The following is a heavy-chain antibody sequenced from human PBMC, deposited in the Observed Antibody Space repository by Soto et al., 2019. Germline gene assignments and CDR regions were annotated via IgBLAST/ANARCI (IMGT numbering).Heavy chain of an antibody. D-gene: IGHD3-3*01. CDR2: IYWDDDK. CDR1: GFSLTTSGVG. V-gene: IGHV2-5*02. J-gene: IGHJ4*02. Sequence: QITLNESGPTVVKPAETLTLTCTFSGFSLTTSGVGVGWIRQSPGKAPEWLALIYWDDDKRYSVSLKSRLTITKDTSKIQVVLTMASVDPADTATYYCAHRILRTVFGLVTTTAIYFDFWGQGPPVVVSS. CDR3: AHRILRTVFGLVTTTAIYFDF.